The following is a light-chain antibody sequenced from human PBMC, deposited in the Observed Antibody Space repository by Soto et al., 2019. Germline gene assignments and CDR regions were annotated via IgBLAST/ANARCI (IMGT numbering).Light chain of an antibody. CDR2: SNN. V-gene: IGLV1-44*01. J-gene: IGLJ1*01. Sequence: QSARTQPPSASGTPGQRVTISCSGSSSNIGSNTVNWYQQLPGTAPKLRMYSNNQRPSGVPDRFSGSKSGTSASLAISGLQSEDEADYYCAAWDDSLDGYVFGTGTKVTVL. CDR3: AAWDDSLDGYV. CDR1: SSNIGSNT.